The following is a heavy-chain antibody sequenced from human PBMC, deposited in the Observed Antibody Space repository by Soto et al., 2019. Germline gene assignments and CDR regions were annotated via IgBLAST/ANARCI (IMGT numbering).Heavy chain of an antibody. D-gene: IGHD4-17*01. CDR2: ISYDGNNK. V-gene: IGHV3-30*03. Sequence: PGGSLRLSCAASEFTFSNYAMHWVRQPPGKGLQWLAVISYDGNNKYYADSVEGRFTISRDNSKNTVYLQMNNLRLEDTAVYYCARGPSYSDSYFDYWGQGTLVTVSS. CDR3: ARGPSYSDSYFDY. CDR1: EFTFSNYA. J-gene: IGHJ4*02.